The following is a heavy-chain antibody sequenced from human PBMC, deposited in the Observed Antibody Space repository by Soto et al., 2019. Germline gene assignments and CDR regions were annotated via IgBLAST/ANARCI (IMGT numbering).Heavy chain of an antibody. V-gene: IGHV1-3*01. CDR1: GYTFTSYA. J-gene: IGHJ5*02. CDR3: ARDLYDFWSGYSEVGIDNWFDP. Sequence: ASVKVSCKASGYTFTSYAMHWVRQAPGQRLEWMGWINAGNGNTKYSQKFQGRVTITRDTSASTAYMELSSLRSEDTAVYYCARDLYDFWSGYSEVGIDNWFDPWGQGTLVTVSS. CDR2: INAGNGNT. D-gene: IGHD3-3*01.